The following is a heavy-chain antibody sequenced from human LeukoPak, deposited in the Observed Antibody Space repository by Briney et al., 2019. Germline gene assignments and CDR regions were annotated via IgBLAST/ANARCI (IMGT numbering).Heavy chain of an antibody. CDR3: ARVPAGVIGMKDAFDI. CDR2: ISGSSSYI. CDR1: GFTFSSYA. Sequence: GGSLRPSCAASGFTFSSYAMSWVRQAPGKGLEWVSSISGSSSYIYYADSVKGRFTISRHNAKNSLYLQMNSLRAEDTAVYYCARVPAGVIGMKDAFDIWGQGTMVTVSS. D-gene: IGHD3-16*02. J-gene: IGHJ3*02. V-gene: IGHV3-21*01.